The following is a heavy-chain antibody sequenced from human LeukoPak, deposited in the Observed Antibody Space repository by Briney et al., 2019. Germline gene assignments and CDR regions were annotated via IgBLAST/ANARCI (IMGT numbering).Heavy chain of an antibody. J-gene: IGHJ4*02. Sequence: PGGSLRLSCAASGFIFSSYEMNWVRQAPGKGLEWVSYISSSGSTIYYADSVKGRFTISRDNAKNSLYLQMNSLRAEDTAVYYCARDRAGGFDYWGQGTLVTVSS. CDR1: GFIFSSYE. CDR3: ARDRAGGFDY. D-gene: IGHD3-10*01. V-gene: IGHV3-48*03. CDR2: ISSSGSTI.